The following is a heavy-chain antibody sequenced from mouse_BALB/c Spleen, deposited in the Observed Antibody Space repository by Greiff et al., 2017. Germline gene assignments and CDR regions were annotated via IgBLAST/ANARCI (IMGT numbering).Heavy chain of an antibody. D-gene: IGHD2-2*01. V-gene: IGHV5-4*01. CDR2: ISDGGSYT. CDR1: GFTFSSYA. J-gene: IGHJ3*01. CDR3: ARDLYYGYDWFAY. Sequence: EVHLVESGGGLVKPGGSLKLSCAASGFTFSSYAMSWVRQTPEKRLEWVATISDGGSYTYYPDSVKGRFTISRDNAKNNLYLQMSSLKSEDTAMYYCARDLYYGYDWFAYWGQGTLVTVSA.